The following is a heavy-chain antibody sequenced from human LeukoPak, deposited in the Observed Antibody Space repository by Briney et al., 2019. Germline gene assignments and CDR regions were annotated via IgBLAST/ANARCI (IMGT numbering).Heavy chain of an antibody. CDR2: INTNTGNP. V-gene: IGHV7-4-1*02. CDR1: GYTFTGYY. CDR3: AQIAAAGPFDY. Sequence: GASVKVSCKASGYTFTGYYMHWVRQAPGQGLEWMGWINTNTGNPTYAQGFTGRFVFSLDTSVSTAYLQISSLKAEDTAVYYCAQIAAAGPFDYWGQGTLVTVSS. D-gene: IGHD6-13*01. J-gene: IGHJ4*02.